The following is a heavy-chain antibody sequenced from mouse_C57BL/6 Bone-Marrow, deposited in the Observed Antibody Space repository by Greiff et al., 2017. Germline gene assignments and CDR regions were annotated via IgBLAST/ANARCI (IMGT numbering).Heavy chain of an antibody. J-gene: IGHJ2*01. CDR3: SREYGYPNDDY. CDR2: INPYNGGT. CDR1: GYNFTDYY. D-gene: IGHD1-2*01. V-gene: IGHV1-19*01. Sequence: VQLQQSGPVLVKPGASVKLSCKASGYNFTDYYMNWVKQSHGKSLEWIGVINPYNGGTSYNQKFKGKATLTVDKSSSTAYMELNSLTSEDSAVYYCSREYGYPNDDYWGQGTTLTVSS.